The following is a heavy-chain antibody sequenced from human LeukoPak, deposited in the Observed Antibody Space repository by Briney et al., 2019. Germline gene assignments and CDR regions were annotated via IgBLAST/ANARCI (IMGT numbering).Heavy chain of an antibody. CDR1: GYTFTGYY. Sequence: ASVKVSCKASGYTFTGYYMHWVRQAPGQGLEWMGWINPNSGGTNYAQKFQGRVTMTRDTSISTAYMELSRLRSDDTAVYYCARDREQWLTNPVPGAFDIWGQGTMVTVSS. J-gene: IGHJ3*02. D-gene: IGHD6-19*01. CDR2: INPNSGGT. V-gene: IGHV1-2*02. CDR3: ARDREQWLTNPVPGAFDI.